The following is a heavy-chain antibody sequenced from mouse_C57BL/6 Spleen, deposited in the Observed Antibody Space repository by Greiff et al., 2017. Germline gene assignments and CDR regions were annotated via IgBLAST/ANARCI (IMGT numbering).Heavy chain of an antibody. D-gene: IGHD1-1*01. CDR2: IDPANGNT. CDR1: GFNIKNTY. CDR3: AIGYYYGSSAHWYFDV. V-gene: IGHV14-3*01. Sequence: VQLQQSVAELVRPGASVKLSCTASGFNIKNTYMHWVKQRPEQGLEWIGRIDPANGNTKYAPKFQGKATIAADTSSNTAYLQLSSLTSEDTAIYYCAIGYYYGSSAHWYFDVWGTGTTVTVSS. J-gene: IGHJ1*03.